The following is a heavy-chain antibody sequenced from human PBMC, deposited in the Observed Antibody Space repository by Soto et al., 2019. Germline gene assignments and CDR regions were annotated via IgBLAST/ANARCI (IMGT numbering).Heavy chain of an antibody. CDR2: MNPNSGNT. D-gene: IGHD3-16*01. V-gene: IGHV1-8*01. CDR1: GYTFPSYD. J-gene: IGHJ4*02. Sequence: QVQLVQSGAEVKKPGASVKVSCKASGYTFPSYDITWVRQATGQGLEWMGWMNPNSGNTAYAQKFQGRVTMTRNTSISTADMELSSMRSEDTAVYYCAGRKQDYAVAWGQGTLVTVSS. CDR3: AGRKQDYAVA.